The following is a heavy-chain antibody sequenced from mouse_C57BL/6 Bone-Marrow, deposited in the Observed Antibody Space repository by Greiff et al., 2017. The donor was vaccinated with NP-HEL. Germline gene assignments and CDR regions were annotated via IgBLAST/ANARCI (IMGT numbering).Heavy chain of an antibody. D-gene: IGHD2-1*01. Sequence: QVQLQQPGAELVRPGTSVKLSCKASGYTFTSYWMHWVKQRPGQGLEWIGVIDPSDSYTNYTQTLKGKATLTVDTSSSTAYKQLSSLTSEDSAGYYCARSVYYGNYSSWDYFDYWGQGTTLTVSS. J-gene: IGHJ2*01. CDR1: GYTFTSYW. CDR2: IDPSDSYT. CDR3: ARSVYYGNYSSWDYFDY. V-gene: IGHV1-59*01.